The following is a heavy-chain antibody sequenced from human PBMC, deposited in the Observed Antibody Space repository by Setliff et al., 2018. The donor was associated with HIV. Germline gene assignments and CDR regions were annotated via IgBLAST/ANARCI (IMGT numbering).Heavy chain of an antibody. CDR3: ARGYSSSSSYYYGMDV. D-gene: IGHD6-6*01. Sequence: EASVKVSCKASEYAFTLYGIHWVRQAPGQRPEWVGWINAGNGDTEYSQKFQGRVTITRDTSASTAYMELSSLRSEDTAVYYCARGYSSSSSYYYGMDVWGQGTTVTAP. CDR2: INAGNGDT. J-gene: IGHJ6*02. CDR1: EYAFTLYG. V-gene: IGHV1-3*01.